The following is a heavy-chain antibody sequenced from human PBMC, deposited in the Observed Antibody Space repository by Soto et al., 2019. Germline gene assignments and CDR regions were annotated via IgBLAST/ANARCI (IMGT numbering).Heavy chain of an antibody. CDR3: ARVCGGDCHYGMDV. D-gene: IGHD2-21*02. V-gene: IGHV4-31*03. J-gene: IGHJ6*02. CDR2: IYYSGST. CDR1: GGSISSGGYY. Sequence: QVQLQESGPGLVKPSQTLSLTCTVSGGSISSGGYYGSWIRQHPGKGLEWIGYIYYSGSTYYNPSLKSRVTISVDTSKNQFSLKLSSVTAADTAVYYCARVCGGDCHYGMDVWGQETTVTVSS.